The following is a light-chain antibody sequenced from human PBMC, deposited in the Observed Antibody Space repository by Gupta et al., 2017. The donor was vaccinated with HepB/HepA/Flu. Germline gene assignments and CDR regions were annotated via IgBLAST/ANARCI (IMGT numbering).Light chain of an antibody. Sequence: EIVMTQSPATLSVSPGETATLSCRASQSVSSNLAWYQQKPGQAPSLLIYAKSTRATGVPARFCGSGSGTEFTLTISSLQSEDFAVYFCQQNYNCPWTFGQGSKVEIK. J-gene: IGKJ1*01. CDR2: AKS. V-gene: IGKV3-15*01. CDR1: QSVSSN. CDR3: QQNYNCPWT.